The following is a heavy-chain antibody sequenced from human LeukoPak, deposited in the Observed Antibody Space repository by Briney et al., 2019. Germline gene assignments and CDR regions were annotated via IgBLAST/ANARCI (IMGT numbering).Heavy chain of an antibody. CDR2: MYPGDSDT. CDR1: GYSFTSYW. Sequence: GESLKISCKGSGYSFTSYWIGWVRQMPGKGLEWMGIMYPGDSDTRYSPSFQGQVTISADKSISTAYLQWSSLKASDTAMYYSARLRSLTQFTFDPWGQGTLVTVSS. J-gene: IGHJ5*02. V-gene: IGHV5-51*01. CDR3: ARLRSLTQFTFDP. D-gene: IGHD3-3*01.